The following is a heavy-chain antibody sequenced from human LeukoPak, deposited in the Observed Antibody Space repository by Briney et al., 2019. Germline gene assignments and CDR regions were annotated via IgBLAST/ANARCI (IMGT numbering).Heavy chain of an antibody. D-gene: IGHD3-3*01. CDR1: GGTFSSYA. CDR3: TRDFGAKGAVDPYWYFDL. CDR2: IIPIFGTA. J-gene: IGHJ2*01. Sequence: ASVKVSCKASGGTFSSYAISWVRQAPGQGLEWMGRIIPIFGTANYAQKFQGRVTITTDESTSTAYMELSSLTSEDTAVYYGTRDFGAKGAVDPYWYFDLWGRGTLVTVSS. V-gene: IGHV1-69*05.